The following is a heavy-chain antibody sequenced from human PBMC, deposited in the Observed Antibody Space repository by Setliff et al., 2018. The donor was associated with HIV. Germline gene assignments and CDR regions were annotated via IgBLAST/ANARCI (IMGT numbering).Heavy chain of an antibody. V-gene: IGHV4-34*01. J-gene: IGHJ6*03. CDR2: VHPSGSI. CDR1: GVSFSGDY. Sequence: LSLTCAVSGVSFSGDYWSWVRQPPGKGLEWIAEVHPSGSINYNSSLKSRVAISVDTSNNQFSLTMTSVTAADTAVYYCARIVRWELVATSTFFYYYMDVWGKGTTVTVSS. CDR3: ARIVRWELVATSTFFYYYMDV. D-gene: IGHD1-26*01.